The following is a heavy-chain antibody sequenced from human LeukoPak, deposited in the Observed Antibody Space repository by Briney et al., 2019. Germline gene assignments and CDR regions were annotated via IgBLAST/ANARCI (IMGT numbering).Heavy chain of an antibody. J-gene: IGHJ6*02. CDR2: IFYSGST. CDR1: GGAISSSSYY. Sequence: SETLSLTCTVSGGAISSSSYYWGWIRQPPGKGLEWIGNIFYSGSTYYNPSLKSRVTMSVDTSKNQFSLKLSSVTAADTAMYYCGRHQTMYYGMDVWGQGTAVTVSS. D-gene: IGHD4/OR15-4a*01. V-gene: IGHV4-39*01. CDR3: GRHQTMYYGMDV.